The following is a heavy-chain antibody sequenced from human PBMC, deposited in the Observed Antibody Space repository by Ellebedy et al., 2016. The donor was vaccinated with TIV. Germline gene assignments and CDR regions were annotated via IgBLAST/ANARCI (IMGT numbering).Heavy chain of an antibody. CDR1: GLTFSSHA. V-gene: IGHV3-23*01. D-gene: IGHD4-23*01. CDR3: ARDPVGVGPAFDV. CDR2: ITESGGNT. Sequence: GESLKISCAASGLTFSSHAMSWVRQAPGKGLEWVSSITESGGNTYYADSVKGRFTISRDNSKDTLFLQIKSLRAEDTAIYFCARDPVGVGPAFDVWGQGTMVTVSS. J-gene: IGHJ3*01.